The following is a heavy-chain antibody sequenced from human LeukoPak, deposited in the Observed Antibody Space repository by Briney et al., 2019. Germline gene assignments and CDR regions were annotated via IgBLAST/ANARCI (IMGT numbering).Heavy chain of an antibody. J-gene: IGHJ6*03. CDR1: GAFISGYY. CDR3: ARDRYYYMDV. Sequence: SETLSLTCTVCGAFISGYYWSWIRQPPGKGLEWIGYIYYQGSTNYNPSLKGRVTISLDTSNNQFSLRLSAVTAADTAVYYCARDRYYYMDVWGKGTTVTVSS. CDR2: IYYQGST. V-gene: IGHV4-59*01.